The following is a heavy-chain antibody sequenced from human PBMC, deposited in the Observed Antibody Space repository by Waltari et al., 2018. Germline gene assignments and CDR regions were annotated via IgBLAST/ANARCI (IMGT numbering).Heavy chain of an antibody. J-gene: IGHJ4*02. CDR1: GYTLTDLS. CDR2: FDPEDGET. D-gene: IGHD3-22*01. CDR3: ATRIAYYYDSSGYYFNY. V-gene: IGHV1-24*01. Sequence: QVQLVQSGAEVKKPGASVKVSCKVSGYTLTDLSMPWLRQAPGQGLEWMGGFDPEDGETIYAQNFQGRVTMSEDTSTDTAYMELSSLRSEDTAVYYCATRIAYYYDSSGYYFNYWGQGSLVTVSS.